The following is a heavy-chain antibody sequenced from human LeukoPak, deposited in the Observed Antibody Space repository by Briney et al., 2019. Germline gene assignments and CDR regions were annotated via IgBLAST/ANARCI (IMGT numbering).Heavy chain of an antibody. Sequence: PGGSLRLSCAASGFTFSSYSMNWVRQAPGKGLEWVSSISSSSSYIYYADSVKGRFTISRDNAKNSLYLQMNSLRAEDTAVYYCARDPTPPDIAVVYYMDVWGKGTTVTVSS. CDR1: GFTFSSYS. CDR2: ISSSSSYI. D-gene: IGHD6-19*01. V-gene: IGHV3-21*01. J-gene: IGHJ6*03. CDR3: ARDPTPPDIAVVYYMDV.